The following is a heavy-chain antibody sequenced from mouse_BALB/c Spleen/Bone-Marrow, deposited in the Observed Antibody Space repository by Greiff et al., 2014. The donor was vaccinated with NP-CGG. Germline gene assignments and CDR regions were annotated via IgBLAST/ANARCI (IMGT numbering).Heavy chain of an antibody. Sequence: VQLQQSGAELVRPGASVKLSCKASGYSFTSYWINWVKQRPGQGLEWIGNIYPSDSYTNYNQKFKDKATLTVDKSSSTAYMQRSSSMSDGSAVYYGTGVRGYGSMAWFAYWGQGTLVTVSA. D-gene: IGHD1-1*01. CDR3: TGVRGYGSMAWFAY. CDR2: IYPSDSYT. V-gene: IGHV1-69*02. CDR1: GYSFTSYW. J-gene: IGHJ3*01.